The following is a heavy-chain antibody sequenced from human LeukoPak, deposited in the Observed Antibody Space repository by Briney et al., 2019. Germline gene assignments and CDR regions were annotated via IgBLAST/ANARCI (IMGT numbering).Heavy chain of an antibody. V-gene: IGHV1-46*01. CDR1: VYTFTSYY. CDR2: INPSGGGT. CDR3: ARDHGYCRSSSCPPFGAFDI. D-gene: IGHD2-2*03. Sequence: ASVKVSCKASVYTFTSYYMHWVRQAPGQGLEWLGIINPSGGGTNYAHKFQGRVTMTRDTSTSTVYMELSSLRSEDTAVYYCARDHGYCRSSSCPPFGAFDIWGQGTMVTVSS. J-gene: IGHJ3*02.